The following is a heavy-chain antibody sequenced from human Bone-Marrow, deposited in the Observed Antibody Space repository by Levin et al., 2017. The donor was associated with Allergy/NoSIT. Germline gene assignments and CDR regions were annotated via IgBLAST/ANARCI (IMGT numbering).Heavy chain of an antibody. Sequence: PSETLSLTCTVSGGSVSSDSYYWGWIRQPPGKGLEWIGTIYYNGATQYTPSLKSRATLSVDTSKNQFSLRLASVTAADTAVYFCAREDRLQTGVGGYWGQGTLVTVSS. V-gene: IGHV4-39*02. J-gene: IGHJ4*02. CDR1: GGSVSSDSYY. CDR2: IYYNGAT. CDR3: AREDRLQTGVGGY. D-gene: IGHD3-3*01.